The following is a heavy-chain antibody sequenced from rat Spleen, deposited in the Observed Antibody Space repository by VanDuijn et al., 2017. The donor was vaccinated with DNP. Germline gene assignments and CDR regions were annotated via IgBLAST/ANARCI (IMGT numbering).Heavy chain of an antibody. CDR1: GFTFSDFP. Sequence: EVQLVESGGGLVQPGGSMKLSCAASGFTFSDFPMAWVRQTPTKGLEWFATISTNGGGTYSRDSVRGRFTISRDNAEDTLFLQMNSLRSEDTATYYCTRATGFDYWGQGVMVTVSS. V-gene: IGHV5-46*01. J-gene: IGHJ2*01. CDR2: ISTNGGGT. CDR3: TRATGFDY. D-gene: IGHD4-2*01.